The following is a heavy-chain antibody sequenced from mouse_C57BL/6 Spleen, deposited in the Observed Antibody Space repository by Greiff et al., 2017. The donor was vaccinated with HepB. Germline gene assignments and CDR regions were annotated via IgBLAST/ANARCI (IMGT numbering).Heavy chain of an antibody. CDR3: ARITTVVGGYFDV. CDR1: GFTFSDYG. D-gene: IGHD1-1*01. CDR2: ISSGSSTI. J-gene: IGHJ1*03. Sequence: EVMLVESGGGLVKPGGSLKLSCAASGFTFSDYGMHWVRQAPEKGLEWVAYISSGSSTIYYADKVKGRFTISRDNAKNTLFLQMTSLRSEDTAMYYCARITTVVGGYFDVWGTGTTVTVSS. V-gene: IGHV5-17*01.